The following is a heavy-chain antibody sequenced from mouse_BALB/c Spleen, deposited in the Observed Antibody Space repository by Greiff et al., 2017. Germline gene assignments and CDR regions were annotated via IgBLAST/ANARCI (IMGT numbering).Heavy chain of an antibody. D-gene: IGHD3-2*01. CDR2: INSNGGST. CDR1: GFTFSSYY. J-gene: IGHJ3*01. CDR3: ARHGDSSGYRFAY. Sequence: EVKLMESGGGLVKLGGSLKLSCAASGFTFSSYYMSWVRQTPEKRLELVAAINSNGGSTYYPDTVKGRFTISRDNAKNTLYLQMSSLKSEDTALYYCARHGDSSGYRFAYWGQGTLVTVSA. V-gene: IGHV5-6-2*01.